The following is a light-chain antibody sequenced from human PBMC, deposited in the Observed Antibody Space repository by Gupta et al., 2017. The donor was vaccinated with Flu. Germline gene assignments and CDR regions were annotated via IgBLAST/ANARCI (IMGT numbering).Light chain of an antibody. J-gene: IGLJ3*02. CDR2: ENN. CDR1: SSNIGDFY. CDR3: GTWDSRLSGWV. Sequence: QSVLTQPPSVSAAPGQKVTISCSGSSSNIGDFYVSWSQQLPGTAPKLLIYENNKRPSVIPDRFSGSRSETSATLVITGLLTGDEADYYCGTWDSRLSGWVFGGGTTLTVL. V-gene: IGLV1-51*02.